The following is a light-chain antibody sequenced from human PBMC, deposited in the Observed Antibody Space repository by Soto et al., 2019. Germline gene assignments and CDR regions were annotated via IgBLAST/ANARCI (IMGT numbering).Light chain of an antibody. Sequence: EIVLTQSPGTLSLSPGERATLSCRASQSVSSSYLAWYQQKPGQAPRLLIYGASRRATGIPDRFSGSGSGTDFTLTISRLEPEDFAVYYCQQYRNALYTFGQGNKLEIK. J-gene: IGKJ2*01. CDR1: QSVSSSY. CDR2: GAS. V-gene: IGKV3-20*01. CDR3: QQYRNALYT.